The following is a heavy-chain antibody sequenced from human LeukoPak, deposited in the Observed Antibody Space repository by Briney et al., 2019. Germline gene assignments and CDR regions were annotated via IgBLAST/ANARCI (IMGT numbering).Heavy chain of an antibody. Sequence: GGSLRLSCAASGFTFTNYPMIWVRQAPGRGLTWVSGIGGSGGSTYYADSVEGRFTISRDNPRSTLYLQMGSLRAEDTAVYYCARHNHYGGNSGGLDYWGQGTLVTVSS. D-gene: IGHD4-23*01. V-gene: IGHV3-23*01. CDR3: ARHNHYGGNSGGLDY. CDR2: IGGSGGST. CDR1: GFTFTNYP. J-gene: IGHJ4*02.